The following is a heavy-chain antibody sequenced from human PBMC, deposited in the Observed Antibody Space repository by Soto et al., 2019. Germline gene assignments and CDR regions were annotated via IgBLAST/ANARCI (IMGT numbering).Heavy chain of an antibody. Sequence: SETLSLTCAVYGGSFSGYYWSWIRQPPGKGLEWIGEINHSGSTNYNPSLKSRVTISVDTSKNQFSLKLSSVTAADTAVYYCARAYGDYDNWFDPWGQGTLVTVSS. CDR1: GGSFSGYY. CDR3: ARAYGDYDNWFDP. D-gene: IGHD4-17*01. V-gene: IGHV4-34*01. J-gene: IGHJ5*02. CDR2: INHSGST.